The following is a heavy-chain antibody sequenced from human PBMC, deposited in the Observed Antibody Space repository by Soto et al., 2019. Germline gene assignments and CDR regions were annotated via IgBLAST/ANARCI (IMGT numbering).Heavy chain of an antibody. Sequence: PSETLSLTCTVSGGSISSSSYYWGWIRQPPGKGLEWIGSIYYSGSTYYNPSLKSRVTISVDTSKNQFSLKLSSVTAADTAVYYCARHSRSGGVVIIPKIFDYWGQGTLVTVSS. D-gene: IGHD3-3*01. CDR2: IYYSGST. CDR3: ARHSRSGGVVIIPKIFDY. V-gene: IGHV4-39*01. CDR1: GGSISSSSYY. J-gene: IGHJ4*02.